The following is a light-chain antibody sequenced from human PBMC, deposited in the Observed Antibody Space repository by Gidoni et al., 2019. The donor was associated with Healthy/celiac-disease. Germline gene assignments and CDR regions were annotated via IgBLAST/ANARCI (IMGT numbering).Light chain of an antibody. Sequence: EIVLTQPPGTLSLSPGERATLSCRASQSVSSSYLAWYQQKPGQAPRLLIYGASSRATGIPDRFSGSGSGTDFTLTISRLEPEDFAVYYCQQYGSSPQTFXQXTKVEIK. CDR2: GAS. CDR1: QSVSSSY. J-gene: IGKJ1*01. V-gene: IGKV3-20*01. CDR3: QQYGSSPQT.